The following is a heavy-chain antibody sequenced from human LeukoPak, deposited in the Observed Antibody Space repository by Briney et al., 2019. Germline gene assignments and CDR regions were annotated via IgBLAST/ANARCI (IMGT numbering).Heavy chain of an antibody. J-gene: IGHJ4*02. Sequence: GGSLRLSCAASGFDFNNYVMHWVRQAPGKGLEWVAVISYDGSNKYYADSVKGRFTISRDNSKNTLYLQMDSLRAEDTAVYYCAKEPPPYYDFWSGYTGAHDYWGQGTLVTVSS. D-gene: IGHD3-3*01. CDR3: AKEPPPYYDFWSGYTGAHDY. V-gene: IGHV3-30*18. CDR1: GFDFNNYV. CDR2: ISYDGSNK.